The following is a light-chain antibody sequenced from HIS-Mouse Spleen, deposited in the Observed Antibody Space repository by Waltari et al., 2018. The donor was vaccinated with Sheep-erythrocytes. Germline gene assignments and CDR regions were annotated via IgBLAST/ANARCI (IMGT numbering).Light chain of an antibody. CDR1: ALQKKT. CDR2: EDS. J-gene: IGLJ2*01. Sequence: SYELTQPPSVSVPPGKTARITCSGDALQKKTAYWYQQKSGQAPGLVIYEDSKRPSWIPERFSGSSSGTMATLTISGAQVEDETDYYCYSTDSSGNGVFGGGTKLTVL. V-gene: IGLV3-10*01. CDR3: YSTDSSGNGV.